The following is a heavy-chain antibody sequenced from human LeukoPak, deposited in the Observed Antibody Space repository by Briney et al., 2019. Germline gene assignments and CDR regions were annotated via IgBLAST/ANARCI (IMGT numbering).Heavy chain of an antibody. CDR2: TSGSGGST. V-gene: IGHV3-23*01. D-gene: IGHD1-1*01. J-gene: IGHJ4*02. CDR3: AKGAPLSKQTGFDY. Sequence: SGGSLRLSCAASGFTFSSYAMSWVRQAPGKGLEWVSGTSGSGGSTYYADSVKGRFTISRDNSKNTLYLQMSSLRAEDTAVYYCAKGAPLSKQTGFDYWGQGTLVTVSS. CDR1: GFTFSSYA.